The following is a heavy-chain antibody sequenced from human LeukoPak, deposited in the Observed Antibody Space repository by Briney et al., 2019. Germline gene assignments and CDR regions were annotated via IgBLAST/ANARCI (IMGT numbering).Heavy chain of an antibody. V-gene: IGHV3-23*01. Sequence: GGSLRLSCAASGFTFSSDAMSWVRQAPGKGLEWVSAISGSGGSTYYADSVKGRFTISRDNSKDTLYLQMNSLRADDTAVYYCAKDDSQFGELLRWGQGTLVTVSS. CDR2: ISGSGGST. D-gene: IGHD3-10*01. J-gene: IGHJ4*02. CDR1: GFTFSSDA. CDR3: AKDDSQFGELLR.